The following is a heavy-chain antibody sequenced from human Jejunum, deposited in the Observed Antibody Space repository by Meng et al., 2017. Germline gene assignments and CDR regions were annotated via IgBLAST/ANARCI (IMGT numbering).Heavy chain of an antibody. CDR1: GGSVGSSSYF. J-gene: IGHJ4*02. Sequence: QVLVPKSGPELVWPLVTLSLAFTCSGGSVGSSSYFWTWTRQAPGKGLKCIEDIESGGTTNFNPSLKSRVTKSTDTSKNQFSLKLSSVTAADTAVYYCARGSRGYSYGWGQGTLVTVSS. D-gene: IGHD5-18*01. CDR2: IESGGTT. CDR3: ARGSRGYSYG. V-gene: IGHV4-61*01.